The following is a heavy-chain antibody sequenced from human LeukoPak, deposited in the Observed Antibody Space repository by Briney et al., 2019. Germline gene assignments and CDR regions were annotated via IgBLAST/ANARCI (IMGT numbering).Heavy chain of an antibody. D-gene: IGHD5-12*01. CDR1: GFTFSSYA. CDR3: ARGGGGYVGFDY. Sequence: GGSLRLSCAASGFTFSSYAMSWVRQAPGKGLEWVANIKQDGSEKYYVDSVKGRFTISRDNAKNSLYLQMNSLRAEDTAVYHCARGGGGYVGFDYWGQGTLVTVSS. CDR2: IKQDGSEK. V-gene: IGHV3-7*03. J-gene: IGHJ4*02.